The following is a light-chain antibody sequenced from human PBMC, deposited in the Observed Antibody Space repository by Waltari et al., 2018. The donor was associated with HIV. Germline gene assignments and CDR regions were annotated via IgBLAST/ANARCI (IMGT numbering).Light chain of an antibody. CDR2: GAS. Sequence: PGETATLSCRASQSLSSNLAWYQQKPGQAPKLLIYGASTRDTGVPARFSGSGSGTEFTLTISSRQSEDFAVYDWQQYNTWPPAFGQGTKVEIK. J-gene: IGKJ1*01. V-gene: IGKV3-15*01. CDR3: QQYNTWPPA. CDR1: QSLSSN.